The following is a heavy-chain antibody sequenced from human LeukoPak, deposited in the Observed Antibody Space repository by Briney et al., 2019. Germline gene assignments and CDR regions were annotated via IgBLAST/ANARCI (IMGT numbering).Heavy chain of an antibody. CDR2: ISFYNGDT. J-gene: IGHJ4*02. CDR1: GYTFTNYG. D-gene: IGHD3-10*01. V-gene: IGHV1-18*04. Sequence: GASVKVSCKASGYTFTNYGISWVRQAPGQGLEWMGWISFYNGDTNYAQKFQGRVTMSTDTVTADTSTSTAYMELSSLRSEDTAVYYCARVAGSSYDYWGQGTLVTVSS. CDR3: ARVAGSSYDY.